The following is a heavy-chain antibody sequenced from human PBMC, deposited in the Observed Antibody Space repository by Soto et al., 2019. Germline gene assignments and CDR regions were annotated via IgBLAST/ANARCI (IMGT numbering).Heavy chain of an antibody. J-gene: IGHJ3*02. CDR2: ISNRGDT. CDR3: AREPRYCRGGSCSITGDAYDI. V-gene: IGHV3-66*01. D-gene: IGHD2-15*01. Sequence: GGSLRLSCAASGFTFSDYYMSWIRQAPGKGLEWVSVISNRGDTHYADSVRGRFSLSRDISDNTLHLQMNNLRVEDTAVYYCAREPRYCRGGSCSITGDAYDIWGQGTMVTVSS. CDR1: GFTFSDYY.